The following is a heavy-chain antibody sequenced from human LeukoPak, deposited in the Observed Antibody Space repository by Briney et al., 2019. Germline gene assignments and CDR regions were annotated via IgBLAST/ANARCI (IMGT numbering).Heavy chain of an antibody. J-gene: IGHJ6*03. CDR3: ARAGGYCGSTSCYSGYYYYFMDV. Sequence: ASVKVSCKASGCTFTDYYLHWVRQAPGQGLEWMGWINPKSGVTDSKMKFQGRVTLTRDTSITTAYMELISLTSDDAAVYYCARAGGYCGSTSCYSGYYYYFMDVWGKGTTVTVSS. V-gene: IGHV1-2*02. D-gene: IGHD2-2*01. CDR1: GCTFTDYY. CDR2: INPKSGVT.